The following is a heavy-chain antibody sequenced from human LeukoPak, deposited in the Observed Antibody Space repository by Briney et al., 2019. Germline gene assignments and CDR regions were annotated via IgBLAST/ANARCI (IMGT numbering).Heavy chain of an antibody. Sequence: PSETLSLTCTVSGGSISSYYWSWIRQPPGKGLEWIGYIYYSGSTNYNPSLKSRVTISVDTSKNQFSLKLSSVTAADTAVYYCARLRDYESSGYYPPHFDNWGQGTLVTVSS. V-gene: IGHV4-59*01. CDR1: GGSISSYY. CDR2: IYYSGST. J-gene: IGHJ4*02. CDR3: ARLRDYESSGYYPPHFDN. D-gene: IGHD3-22*01.